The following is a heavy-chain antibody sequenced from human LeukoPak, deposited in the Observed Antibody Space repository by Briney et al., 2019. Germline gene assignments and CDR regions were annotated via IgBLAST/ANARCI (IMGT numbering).Heavy chain of an antibody. CDR3: ARDRGGENCGGDCYSAFDP. V-gene: IGHV3-23*01. CDR1: GFSFSNYA. Sequence: PGGSLILSCAASGFSFSNYAMNWVRQTPGRGLEWVAAIGGSGAYTNHADSVQGRLTISRDNSKNTLYLQMNNLRVEDTALYYCARDRGGENCGGDCYSAFDPWGQGTLVTVSS. D-gene: IGHD2-21*02. CDR2: IGGSGAYT. J-gene: IGHJ5*02.